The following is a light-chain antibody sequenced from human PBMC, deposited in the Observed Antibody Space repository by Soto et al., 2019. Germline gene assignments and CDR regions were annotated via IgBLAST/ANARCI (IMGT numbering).Light chain of an antibody. Sequence: DIQMTQSPSSLSASVGDRVSITCRASQGITRDLAWYQQKPRKAPKRLIYAASSLQSGVPSRFSGSGSGTEFTLTISSLQPEDFATYYCLQHNSYPYTFGQGTRLEIK. CDR3: LQHNSYPYT. CDR2: AAS. J-gene: IGKJ2*01. V-gene: IGKV1-17*01. CDR1: QGITRD.